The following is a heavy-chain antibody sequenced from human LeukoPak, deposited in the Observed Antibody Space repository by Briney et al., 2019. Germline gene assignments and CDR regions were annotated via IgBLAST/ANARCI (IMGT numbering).Heavy chain of an antibody. V-gene: IGHV4-30-2*01. J-gene: IGHJ5*02. Sequence: SETLSLTCAVSGGSISSGGYSWSWIRQPPGKGLEWIGYIYHSGSTYYNPSLKSRVTISVDRSKNQFSLKPSSVTAADTAVYYCARVLWFGELLPNWFDPWGQGTLVTVSS. CDR2: IYHSGST. D-gene: IGHD3-10*01. CDR1: GGSISSGGYS. CDR3: ARVLWFGELLPNWFDP.